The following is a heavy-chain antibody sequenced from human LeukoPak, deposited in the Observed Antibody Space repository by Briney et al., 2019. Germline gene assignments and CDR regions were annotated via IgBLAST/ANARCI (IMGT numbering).Heavy chain of an antibody. D-gene: IGHD2-2*01. V-gene: IGHV4-34*01. CDR2: INHSGST. Sequence: KPSETLSLTCAVYGGSFSGYYWSWIRQPPGEGLEWIGEINHSGSTNYNPSLKSRVTISVDTSKNQFSLKLSSVTAADTAVYYCARNIVVVPAAIERDDAFDIWGQGTMVTVSS. CDR1: GGSFSGYY. J-gene: IGHJ3*02. CDR3: ARNIVVVPAAIERDDAFDI.